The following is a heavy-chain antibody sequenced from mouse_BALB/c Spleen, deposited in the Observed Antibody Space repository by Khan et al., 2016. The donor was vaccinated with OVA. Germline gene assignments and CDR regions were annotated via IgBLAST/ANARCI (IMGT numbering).Heavy chain of an antibody. D-gene: IGHD1-1*01. CDR2: INPHIGET. CDR3: TRIYRSDFDY. Sequence: VQLKQSGPEVVRPGASVKISCKASGYSFTGYFMNWVMQSHGKSLEWNGRINPHIGETFYNQRFKDKATLTVDESSSTAHMELRSLASEDSAVYYCTRIYRSDFDYWGQGTTLTVSS. V-gene: IGHV1-20*02. CDR1: GYSFTGYF. J-gene: IGHJ2*01.